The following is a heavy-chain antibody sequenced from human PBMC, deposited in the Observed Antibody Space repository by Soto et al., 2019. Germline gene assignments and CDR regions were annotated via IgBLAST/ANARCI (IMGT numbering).Heavy chain of an antibody. CDR1: GGTFSTYP. Sequence: QVQLVQSGAEVRMPGSSVKVSCKASGGTFSTYPINWVRQAPGQGLEWMGGIIPLFGTTNYAQKFKGRVTITADESTSTASRELRSLRAEDAAVYYCARGATHGSSWYFWFDPCGQGTLVTVSS. CDR3: ARGATHGSSWYFWFDP. J-gene: IGHJ5*02. CDR2: IIPLFGTT. D-gene: IGHD6-13*01. V-gene: IGHV1-69*01.